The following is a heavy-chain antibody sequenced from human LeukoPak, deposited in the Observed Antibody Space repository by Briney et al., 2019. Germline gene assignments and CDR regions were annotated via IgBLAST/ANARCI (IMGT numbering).Heavy chain of an antibody. CDR1: GGSISSGGYS. CDR3: ARGYCSGGSCYSVDYFDY. Sequence: SETLSLTCAVSGGSISSGGYSWRWIRQPPGKGLEWIGYIYHSGSTYYNPSLKSRVTISVDRSKNQFSLKLSSVTAADTAVYYCARGYCSGGSCYSVDYFDYWGQGTLVTVSS. J-gene: IGHJ4*02. D-gene: IGHD2-15*01. V-gene: IGHV4-30-2*01. CDR2: IYHSGST.